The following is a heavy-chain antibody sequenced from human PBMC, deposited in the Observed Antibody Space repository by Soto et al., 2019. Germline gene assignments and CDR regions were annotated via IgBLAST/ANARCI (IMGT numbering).Heavy chain of an antibody. J-gene: IGHJ3*02. Sequence: ASVKVSCKASGYTFTSYAMHWVRQAPGQRLEWMGWINAGNGNTKYSQKFQGRVTITRDTSASTAYMELSSLRFEDTAVYFCATGIADDAFDIWGRGTMVTVSS. CDR2: INAGNGNT. CDR1: GYTFTSYA. D-gene: IGHD1-20*01. V-gene: IGHV1-3*01. CDR3: ATGIADDAFDI.